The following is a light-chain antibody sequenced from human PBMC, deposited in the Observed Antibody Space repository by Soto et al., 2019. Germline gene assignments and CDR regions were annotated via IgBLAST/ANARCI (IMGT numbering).Light chain of an antibody. CDR3: LQDYNYSKT. J-gene: IGKJ1*01. Sequence: DSVMTQSPDSLAVSLGESATINCKSSQCVLCSSQNKNYLAWYHQKTGKAPKLLIYDASSLQSGVPSRLSGSGCGTDFSLTISSLQPEDFVTYYCLQDYNYSKTFGQGTKVDIK. CDR2: DAS. V-gene: IGKV4-1*01. CDR1: QCVLCSSQNKNY.